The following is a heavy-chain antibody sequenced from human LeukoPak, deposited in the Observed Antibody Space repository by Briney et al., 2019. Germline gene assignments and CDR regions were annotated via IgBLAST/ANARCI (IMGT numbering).Heavy chain of an antibody. V-gene: IGHV3-23*01. J-gene: IGHJ2*01. Sequence: RAGGSRRLSCAGSGFIFKNYVMTWVRQAPGKGLDWVSSLSATGDITYYADSVKGRFTISRDNSKNTLYLQMNSLRAEDTAVYYCARPSGSYWYFDLWGRGTLVTVSS. D-gene: IGHD1-26*01. CDR2: LSATGDIT. CDR3: ARPSGSYWYFDL. CDR1: GFIFKNYV.